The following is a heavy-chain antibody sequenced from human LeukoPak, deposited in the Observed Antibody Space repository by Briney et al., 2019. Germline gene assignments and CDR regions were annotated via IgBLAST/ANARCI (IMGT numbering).Heavy chain of an antibody. CDR2: INPSGGST. CDR1: GYTFTSYY. Sequence: WASVKVSCKASGYTFTSYYVHWVRQAPGQGLEWMGLINPSGGSTSYAQKFQGRVTMTRDMSTSTVYMELSSLRSEDTAVYYCARVLGRSPSSSSGPGDYWGQGTLVTVSS. D-gene: IGHD6-6*01. J-gene: IGHJ4*02. V-gene: IGHV1-46*01. CDR3: ARVLGRSPSSSSGPGDY.